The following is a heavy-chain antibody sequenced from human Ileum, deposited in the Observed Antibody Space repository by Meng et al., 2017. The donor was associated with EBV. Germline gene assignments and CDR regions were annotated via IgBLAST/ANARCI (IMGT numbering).Heavy chain of an antibody. V-gene: IGHV4-61*01. CDR2: MSYSGST. J-gene: IGHJ4*02. D-gene: IGHD1-26*01. CDR1: VRSVSSAHSF. Sequence: QLHLQQSGPGLVTPSDTLSLTCTCSVRSVSSAHSFWTWIRQPPGKGLEWIGYMSYSGSTNYSPPLESRVTISVDTSKNQFSLKLSSVTAADTAVYYCAGDPHSGSPHWGQGTLVTVS. CDR3: AGDPHSGSPH.